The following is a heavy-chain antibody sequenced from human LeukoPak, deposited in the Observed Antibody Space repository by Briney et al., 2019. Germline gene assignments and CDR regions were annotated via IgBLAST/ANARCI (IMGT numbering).Heavy chain of an antibody. Sequence: ASVKVSCKASGYSFTSNYIHWVRRAPGQGLEWMGMIYPRDGSTSYAQKFQGRVTVTRDTSTSTVHMELSGLRSEDTAVYYCARDQEAFDYWGQGTLVTVSS. CDR3: ARDQEAFDY. V-gene: IGHV1-46*01. J-gene: IGHJ4*02. CDR2: IYPRDGST. CDR1: GYSFTSNY.